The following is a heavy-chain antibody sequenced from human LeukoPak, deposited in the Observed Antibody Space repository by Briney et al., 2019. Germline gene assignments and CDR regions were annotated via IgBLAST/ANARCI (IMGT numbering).Heavy chain of an antibody. D-gene: IGHD5-12*01. CDR2: IKQDGSEK. V-gene: IGHV3-7*01. CDR1: GFTFSSYW. J-gene: IGHJ4*02. CDR3: ARGTYSAYNSGCAY. Sequence: GGSLRLSCAASGFTFSSYWMSWVRQAPGKGLEWVANIKQDGSEKYYVDSVKGRFTISRDNAKNSLYLQMNSLRAEDTAVYYCARGTYSAYNSGCAYWGQGTLVTVSS.